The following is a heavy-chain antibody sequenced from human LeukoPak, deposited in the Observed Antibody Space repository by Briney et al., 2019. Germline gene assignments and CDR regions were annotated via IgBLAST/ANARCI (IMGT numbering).Heavy chain of an antibody. CDR3: ARSMGGSWKYFDY. Sequence: PGGSLRLSCAGSGFTFSTYAMHWVRQAPGKGLVWVSRINSDGSSTNYADSVKGRFTISRDNAKNTLYLQMNSLRAEDTAVYYCARSMGGSWKYFDYWGQGTLVTVSS. J-gene: IGHJ4*02. CDR1: GFTFSTYA. V-gene: IGHV3-74*01. CDR2: INSDGSST. D-gene: IGHD1-26*01.